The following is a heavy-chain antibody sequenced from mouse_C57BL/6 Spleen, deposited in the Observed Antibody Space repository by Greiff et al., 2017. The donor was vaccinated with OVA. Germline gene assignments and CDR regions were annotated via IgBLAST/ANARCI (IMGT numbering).Heavy chain of an antibody. CDR3: AKNHYYGSSYRYFDV. CDR1: GFSLTSYG. D-gene: IGHD1-1*01. J-gene: IGHJ1*03. Sequence: VQGVESGPGLVQPSQSLSITCTVSGFSLTSYGVHWVRQSPGKGLEWLGVIWRGGSTDYNAAFMSRLSITKDNSKSQVFFKMNSLQADDTAIYYCAKNHYYGSSYRYFDVWGTGTTVTVSS. V-gene: IGHV2-5*01. CDR2: IWRGGST.